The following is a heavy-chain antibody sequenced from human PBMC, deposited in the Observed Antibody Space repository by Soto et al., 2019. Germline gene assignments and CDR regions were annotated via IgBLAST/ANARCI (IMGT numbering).Heavy chain of an antibody. Sequence: SETLSLTCAVYGGSFSGYYWSWIRQPPGKGLEWIGEINHSGSTNYNPSLKSRVTISVDTSKNQFSLKLSSVTAADTAVYYCARGSLSYYYYYGMDVWGQGTTVTV. CDR2: INHSGST. CDR3: ARGSLSYYYYYGMDV. CDR1: GGSFSGYY. V-gene: IGHV4-34*01. J-gene: IGHJ6*02. D-gene: IGHD1-26*01.